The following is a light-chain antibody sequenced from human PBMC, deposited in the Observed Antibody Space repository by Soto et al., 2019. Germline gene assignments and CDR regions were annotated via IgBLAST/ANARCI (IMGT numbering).Light chain of an antibody. CDR2: DVG. Sequence: QSVLTQPASVSGSPGQAITISCTGTSSDVGGYNYVSWYQQHPGKAPKLMIYDVGNRPSGVSNRFSGSKSGNTASLTISGLQAEDEADYYCSSYTSSSTRVFGTGTKVNVL. CDR3: SSYTSSSTRV. J-gene: IGLJ1*01. CDR1: SSDVGGYNY. V-gene: IGLV2-14*01.